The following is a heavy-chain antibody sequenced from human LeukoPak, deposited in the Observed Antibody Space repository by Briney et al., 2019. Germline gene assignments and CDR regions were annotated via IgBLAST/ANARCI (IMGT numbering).Heavy chain of an antibody. CDR2: IKQDGSEK. CDR1: GFTFSSYW. CDR3: ARDSSGWFPSWFDP. V-gene: IGHV3-7*01. Sequence: GVSLRLFCAASGFTFSSYWMSWGRQAPGKGLEWVANIKQDGSEKYYVDSVKGRFTISRDNAKNSLYLQMNSLRAEDTAVYYCARDSSGWFPSWFDPWGQGTLVTVSS. D-gene: IGHD6-19*01. J-gene: IGHJ5*02.